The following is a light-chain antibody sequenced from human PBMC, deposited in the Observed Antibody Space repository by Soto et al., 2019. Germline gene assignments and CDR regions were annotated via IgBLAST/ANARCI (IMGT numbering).Light chain of an antibody. V-gene: IGKV2-30*01. J-gene: IGKJ2*01. CDR3: MQDSYWPYT. CDR2: KVS. CDR1: QSLVYSDGNTS. Sequence: DAVMTQSQLSLPVTLGQPASISCRSSQSLVYSDGNTSLNWFQQRPGQSPRRLIYKVSDRDSRVPDRFSGSGSGADFTLKISRVEAEDVGVYYCMQDSYWPYTFGQGTKLEIK.